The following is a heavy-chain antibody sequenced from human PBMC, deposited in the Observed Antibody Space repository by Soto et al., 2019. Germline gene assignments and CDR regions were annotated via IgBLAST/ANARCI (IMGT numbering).Heavy chain of an antibody. CDR2: IYTSGST. CDR3: ARDNASYDRSGYHINWFDT. CDR1: GGSISSYY. V-gene: IGHV4-4*07. J-gene: IGHJ5*02. Sequence: SETLSLTCTVSGGSISSYYWSWIRQPAGKGLEWIGRIYTSGSTNYNPSLKSRVTMSVDTSKNQFSLKLSSVTAADTAVYYCARDNASYDRSGYHINWFDTWGQGTLVTVSS. D-gene: IGHD3-22*01.